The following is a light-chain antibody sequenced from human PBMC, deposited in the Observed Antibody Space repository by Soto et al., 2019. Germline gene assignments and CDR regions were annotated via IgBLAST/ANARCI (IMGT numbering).Light chain of an antibody. J-gene: IGLJ3*02. V-gene: IGLV2-11*01. CDR3: CSYAGSYTWV. Sequence: QSALTQPRSVSGSPGQSVTISCTGTNSDVGGYNYVSWYQQYLGKAPKLMIYDVSKRPSGVPDRFSGSKSGNTASLTISGLHAEDEADYYCCSYAGSYTWVFGGGTQLTVL. CDR1: NSDVGGYNY. CDR2: DVS.